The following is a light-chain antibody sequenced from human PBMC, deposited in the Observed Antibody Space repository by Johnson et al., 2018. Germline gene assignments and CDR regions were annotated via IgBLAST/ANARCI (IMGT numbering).Light chain of an antibody. V-gene: IGLV1-51*02. CDR3: GTWASSLSAGNV. Sequence: QSVLTQPHSVSAAPGQKVTISCSGSSSNIGNNYVSWYQQLPGTAPKLLIYENNKRPSGIPDRFSGSKSGTSATLGITGLQTGDEADYYCGTWASSLSAGNVFGTGTKVTVL. CDR2: ENN. J-gene: IGLJ1*01. CDR1: SSNIGNNY.